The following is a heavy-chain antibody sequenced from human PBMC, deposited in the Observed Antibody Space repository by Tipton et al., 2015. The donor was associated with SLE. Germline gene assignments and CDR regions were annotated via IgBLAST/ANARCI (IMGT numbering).Heavy chain of an antibody. D-gene: IGHD6-19*01. CDR2: IDPRDSYT. Sequence: QLVQSGAEVKKPGESLRISCKGSGYSFTNYWIAWVRQMPGKGLEWMGTIDPRDSYTNNSPSFQGHVTISADKSISTAYLQWSSLKASDTAMYYCARHPVAGKRSRGAFEIWGQGTMVTVSS. V-gene: IGHV5-10-1*01. J-gene: IGHJ3*02. CDR1: GYSFTNYW. CDR3: ARHPVAGKRSRGAFEI.